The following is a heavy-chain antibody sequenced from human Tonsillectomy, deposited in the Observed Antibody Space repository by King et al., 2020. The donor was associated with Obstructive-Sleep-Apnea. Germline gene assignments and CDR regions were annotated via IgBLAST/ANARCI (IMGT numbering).Heavy chain of an antibody. CDR3: ATTARGDYDYYGLDV. V-gene: IGHV3-23*04. Sequence: VQLVESGGGLVQPGGSLRLSCRASGFTFSNYAMSWVRQAPGKGLEWVSGISVSGGGTYYADSVKGRFTISRDNFKKTQYLQMNSPRADDTSADYCATTARGDYDYYGLDVWGQGTTVIVSS. CDR1: GFTFSNYA. CDR2: ISVSGGGT. D-gene: IGHD5-18*01. J-gene: IGHJ6*02.